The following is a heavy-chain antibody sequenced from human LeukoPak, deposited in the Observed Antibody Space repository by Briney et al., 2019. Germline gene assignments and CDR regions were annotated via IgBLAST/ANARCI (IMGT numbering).Heavy chain of an antibody. Sequence: SETLSLTCTVSGGSISSSSYYWSWIRQPPGKGLEWIGYIYYSGSTNYNPSLKSRVTISVDTSKNQFSLKLSSVTAADTAVYYCARDSKDSSSWYGDAFDIWGQGTMVTVSS. CDR3: ARDSKDSSSWYGDAFDI. CDR2: IYYSGST. J-gene: IGHJ3*02. CDR1: GGSISSSSYY. V-gene: IGHV4-61*01. D-gene: IGHD6-13*01.